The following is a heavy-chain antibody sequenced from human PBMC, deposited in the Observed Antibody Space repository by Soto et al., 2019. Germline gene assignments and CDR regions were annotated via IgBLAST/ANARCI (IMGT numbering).Heavy chain of an antibody. J-gene: IGHJ3*02. D-gene: IGHD1-26*01. Sequence: SLASNVSIRSLATYFWVWVRQPPGKGLEWIGYIFYSGTTNYNPSLKSRVTMSIDTSRNRFALKLTSLTAADSAVYYCARGRGGTYDAFDIWGQGTMVTVSS. V-gene: IGHV4-59*01. CDR1: IRSLATYF. CDR2: IFYSGTT. CDR3: ARGRGGTYDAFDI.